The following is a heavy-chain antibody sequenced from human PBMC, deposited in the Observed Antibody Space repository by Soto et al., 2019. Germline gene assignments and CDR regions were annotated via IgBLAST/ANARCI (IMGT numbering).Heavy chain of an antibody. CDR2: INPNSGGT. D-gene: IGHD3-22*01. J-gene: IGHJ6*02. CDR1: GYTFTGYY. Sequence: QVQLVQSGAEVKKPGASVKVSCKASGYTFTGYYMHWVRQAPGQGLEWMGWINPNSGGTNYAQKFQGWVTMTRDTSISQAYMELSRLRSDDTAVYYCARAFGSGYFYGMDVWGQGTTVTVSS. CDR3: ARAFGSGYFYGMDV. V-gene: IGHV1-2*04.